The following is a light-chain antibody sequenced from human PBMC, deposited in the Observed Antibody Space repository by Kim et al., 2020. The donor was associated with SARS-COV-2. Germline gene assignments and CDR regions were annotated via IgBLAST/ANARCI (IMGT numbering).Light chain of an antibody. CDR3: QAWDSSTHNYV. V-gene: IGLV3-1*01. CDR1: KLGDKY. CDR2: QDN. J-gene: IGLJ1*01. Sequence: SYELTQPPSVSVSPGQTASITCSGYKLGDKYVSWYQQKPGQSPVVVIYQDNHRPSGIPERFSGSNSGNTANLTISGTQAMDEADYYCQAWDSSTHNYVFGAGTKVTVL.